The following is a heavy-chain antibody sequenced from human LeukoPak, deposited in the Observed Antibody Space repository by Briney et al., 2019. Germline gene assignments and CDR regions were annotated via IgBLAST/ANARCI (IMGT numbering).Heavy chain of an antibody. V-gene: IGHV3-21*01. CDR1: GFTFSSYS. J-gene: IGHJ4*02. D-gene: IGHD5-18*01. CDR2: ISSSSRYI. Sequence: GGSLRLSCAASGFTFSSYSMNWVRQAPGKGLEWGSSISSSSRYIYYADSVKGRFTISRDNAKNSLYLQMNSLRAEDPAVYYCARGDTAMGYGGYYFDYWGQGTLATVSS. CDR3: ARGDTAMGYGGYYFDY.